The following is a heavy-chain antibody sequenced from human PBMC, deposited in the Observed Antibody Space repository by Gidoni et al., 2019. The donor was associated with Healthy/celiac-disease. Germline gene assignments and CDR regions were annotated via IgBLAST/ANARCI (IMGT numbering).Heavy chain of an antibody. J-gene: IGHJ4*02. CDR1: GGSISSYY. D-gene: IGHD6-19*01. CDR2: IYYSGST. V-gene: IGHV4-59*01. Sequence: QVQLQESGPGLVKPSATLSLTCTVSGGSISSYYWSWIRQPPGKGLEWIGYIYYSGSTNYNPSLKSRVTISVDTSKNQFSLKLSSVTAADTAVYYCARAVAVAGRVYYFDYWGQGTLVTVSS. CDR3: ARAVAVAGRVYYFDY.